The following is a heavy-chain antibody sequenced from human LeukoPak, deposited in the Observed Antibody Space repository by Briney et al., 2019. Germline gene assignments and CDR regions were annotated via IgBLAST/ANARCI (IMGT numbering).Heavy chain of an antibody. CDR2: INHSGST. Sequence: PSETLSLTCAVYGGSFRGYYWSWIRQPPGKGLEWIGEINHSGSTNYNPSLKSRVTISVDTSKNQFSLKLSSVTAADTAVYYCASPLVGATSYWGQGTLVTVS. CDR3: ASPLVGATSY. V-gene: IGHV4-34*01. CDR1: GGSFRGYY. J-gene: IGHJ4*02. D-gene: IGHD1-26*01.